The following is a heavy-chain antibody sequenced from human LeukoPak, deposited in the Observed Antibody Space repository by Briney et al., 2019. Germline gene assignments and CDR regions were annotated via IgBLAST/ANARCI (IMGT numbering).Heavy chain of an antibody. Sequence: GGSLRLSCAASGFTVSSNYMSWVRQAPGKGLEWVSVIYSGGTTYYADSVKGRFTISRDNSKNTLYLQMNSLRVEDTAVYYCAKGGAIFGVVIHWFDPWGQGTLVIVSS. J-gene: IGHJ5*02. CDR3: AKGGAIFGVVIHWFDP. D-gene: IGHD3-3*01. CDR1: GFTVSSNY. CDR2: IYSGGTT. V-gene: IGHV3-53*01.